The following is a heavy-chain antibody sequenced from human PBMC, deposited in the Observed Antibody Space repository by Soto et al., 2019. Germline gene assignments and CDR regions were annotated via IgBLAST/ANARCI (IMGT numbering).Heavy chain of an antibody. CDR3: AKGGHYYDSTDAFDI. CDR2: ISWNSGSI. CDR1: VFPFDDYA. J-gene: IGHJ3*02. D-gene: IGHD3-22*01. V-gene: IGHV3-9*01. Sequence: GRSLTLSCPACVFPFDDYAMHWVRPTPGKGLEWVSGISWNSGSIGYADSVKGRFTISRDNAKNSLYMQMNSLRTEDTALYYCAKGGHYYDSTDAFDIWGQGTMVTVSS.